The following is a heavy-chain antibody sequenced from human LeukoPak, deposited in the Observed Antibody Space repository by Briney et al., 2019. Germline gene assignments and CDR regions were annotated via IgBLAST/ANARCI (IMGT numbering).Heavy chain of an antibody. V-gene: IGHV3-21*04. CDR1: GFTFSSYS. CDR3: AKYGSSGFLYDAFDI. Sequence: PGGSLRLSCAASGFTFSSYSMNWVRQAPGKGLEWVSSISSSSSYIYYADSVKGRFTISRDNAKNSLYLQMNSLRAEDTAIYYCAKYGSSGFLYDAFDIWGQGTMVTVSS. CDR2: ISSSSSYI. D-gene: IGHD3-22*01. J-gene: IGHJ3*02.